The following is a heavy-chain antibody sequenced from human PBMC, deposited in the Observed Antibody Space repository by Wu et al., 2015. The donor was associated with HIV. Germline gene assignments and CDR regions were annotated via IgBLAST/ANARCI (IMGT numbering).Heavy chain of an antibody. CDR3: ARKINRKXLSYAGTYAY. J-gene: IGHJ4*02. CDR2: INPNTGDT. Sequence: QVQLVQSVAEVKKPGASMKVSCKASDYTFTTYYIHWVRQAAGQGLEWMGWINPNTGDTKYAQKFQGRVTMTRDNVHHHSLXESEQAERSDDTAPVYFCARKINRKXLSYAGTYAYWGQGTLWSPSP. D-gene: IGHD6-13*01. CDR1: DYTFTTYY. V-gene: IGHV1-2*02.